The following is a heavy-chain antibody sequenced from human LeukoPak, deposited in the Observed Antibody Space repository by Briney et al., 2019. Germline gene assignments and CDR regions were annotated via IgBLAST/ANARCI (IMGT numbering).Heavy chain of an antibody. D-gene: IGHD6-13*01. J-gene: IGHJ4*02. CDR1: GFTFSNAW. V-gene: IGHV3-15*01. CDR2: IKSKTDGGTT. CDR3: VRGVAAAGTLFDY. Sequence: GGSLRLSCAASGFTFSNAWMSWVRQAPGKGLEWVGRIKSKTDGGTTDYAAPVKGRFTISRDDSKNTLYLQMNSLRAGDTAVYYCVRGVAAAGTLFDYWGQGTLVTVSS.